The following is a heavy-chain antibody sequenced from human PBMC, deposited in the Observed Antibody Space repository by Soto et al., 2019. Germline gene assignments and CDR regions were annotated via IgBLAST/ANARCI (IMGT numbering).Heavy chain of an antibody. CDR1: GGFFIGYY. CDR3: ARGPATYEPYDY. V-gene: IGHV4-34*01. J-gene: IGHJ4*02. CDR2: INHSGST. D-gene: IGHD1-26*01. Sequence: PSETLSLTCAVYGGFFIGYYWSWIRQPPGKGLEWIGEINHSGSTNYNPSLKSRVTISVDTSKNQFSLKLSSVTAADTAVYYCARGPATYEPYDYWGQGTLVTVSS.